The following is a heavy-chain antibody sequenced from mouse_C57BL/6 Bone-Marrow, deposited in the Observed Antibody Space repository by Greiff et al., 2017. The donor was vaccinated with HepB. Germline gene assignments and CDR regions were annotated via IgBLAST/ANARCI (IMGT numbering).Heavy chain of an antibody. CDR3: ARGYYGPYFDY. CDR2: IYPSDSET. Sequence: QVQLQQPGAELVRPGSSVKLSCKASGYTFTSYWMDWVKQRPGQGLEWIGNIYPSDSETHYNQKFKDKATLTVDKSSSTAYMQLSSRTSEDSAVYYCARGYYGPYFDYWGQGTTLTVSS. D-gene: IGHD1-1*01. J-gene: IGHJ2*01. V-gene: IGHV1-61*01. CDR1: GYTFTSYW.